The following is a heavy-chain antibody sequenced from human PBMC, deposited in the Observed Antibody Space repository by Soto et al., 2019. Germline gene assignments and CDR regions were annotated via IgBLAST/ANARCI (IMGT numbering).Heavy chain of an antibody. Sequence: EVQLVQSGGGLVQPGGSLRLSCAASGLTLSDHYMDWVRQTPGKGLEWIGRSSNKVIGYTTEYAASVKGRFTIPRDDSQTSLYLQMNSLRPDDTAVYYCARGAPPFEDWGQGTLVTVSS. V-gene: IGHV3-72*01. J-gene: IGHJ4*02. CDR3: ARGAPPFED. CDR2: SSNKVIGYTT. CDR1: GLTLSDHY.